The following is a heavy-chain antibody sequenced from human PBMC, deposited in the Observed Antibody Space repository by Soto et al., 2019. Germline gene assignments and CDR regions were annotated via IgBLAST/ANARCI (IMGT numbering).Heavy chain of an antibody. Sequence: QVQLVQSGAEVKKPGASMKVSCKASGYTFTSYAMHWVRQAPGQRREWMGWINAVNGNTKYSQKFQGRVTITRDTSASTAYMELSSLRSEDTAVYYCASDLNIAAAGTSVAYRGQGTLVTVSS. CDR3: ASDLNIAAAGTSVAY. CDR2: INAVNGNT. J-gene: IGHJ4*02. CDR1: GYTFTSYA. V-gene: IGHV1-3*01. D-gene: IGHD6-13*01.